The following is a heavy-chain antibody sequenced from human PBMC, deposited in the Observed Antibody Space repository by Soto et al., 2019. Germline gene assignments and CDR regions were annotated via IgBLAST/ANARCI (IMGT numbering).Heavy chain of an antibody. CDR2: ISSSSTTI. CDR3: ARRSGALGLPSYCSGGSCYLPDY. CDR1: GFTFSSYS. J-gene: IGHJ4*02. D-gene: IGHD2-15*01. Sequence: EVQLVESGGGLVQPGGSLRLSCAASGFTFSSYSMNWVRQAPGKGLEWVSYISSSSTTIYYADSVKGRVTISRDKAKNSLYLQMNSLRAEDKDVYYCARRSGALGLPSYCSGGSCYLPDYWGQGTLVTVSS. V-gene: IGHV3-48*01.